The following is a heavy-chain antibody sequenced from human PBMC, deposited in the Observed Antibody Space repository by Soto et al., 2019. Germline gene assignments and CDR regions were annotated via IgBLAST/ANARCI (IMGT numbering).Heavy chain of an antibody. CDR3: ARGSGSLYYFHY. J-gene: IGHJ4*02. Sequence: GVLRLSCAASGFNVSTNYMTWVRQAPGKGLEWVSVIYSGGTTYYADSVKGRFIISRDNFKNTLYLQMNNLRAEDTALYYCARGSGSLYYFHYWGQGTLVTVSS. CDR1: GFNVSTNY. D-gene: IGHD1-26*01. V-gene: IGHV3-53*01. CDR2: IYSGGTT.